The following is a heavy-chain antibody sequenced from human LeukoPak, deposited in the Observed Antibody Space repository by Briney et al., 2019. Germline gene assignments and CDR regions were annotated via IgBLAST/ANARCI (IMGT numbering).Heavy chain of an antibody. D-gene: IGHD2-8*02. CDR1: GFTFSSYA. V-gene: IGHV3-30*02. CDR2: IAHHGSNK. Sequence: GGSLRLSCAASGFTFSSYAMHWVRQGPGKGLEWVAYIAHHGSNKYYADSVKGRFTISRDNSKRTLYLQMNNLRADDTAVYYCAKDGSWSCTDWGEGALVTVSS. J-gene: IGHJ4*02. CDR3: AKDGSWSCTD.